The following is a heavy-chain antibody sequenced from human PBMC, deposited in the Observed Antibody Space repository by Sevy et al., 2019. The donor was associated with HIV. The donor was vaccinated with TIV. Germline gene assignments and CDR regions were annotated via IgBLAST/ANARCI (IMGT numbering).Heavy chain of an antibody. D-gene: IGHD2-15*01. V-gene: IGHV3-7*03. J-gene: IGHJ3*02. CDR1: GFTFSSYW. CDR3: ARGEGYCGGGSCYAWGAFDI. Sequence: GGSLRLSCAASGFTFSSYWMSWVRQAPGKGLEWVANIKQDGSEKYYVDSVKGRFTISRDNAKNSLYLQMNSLRAEDTAVYYCARGEGYCGGGSCYAWGAFDIWGQGTMVTVSS. CDR2: IKQDGSEK.